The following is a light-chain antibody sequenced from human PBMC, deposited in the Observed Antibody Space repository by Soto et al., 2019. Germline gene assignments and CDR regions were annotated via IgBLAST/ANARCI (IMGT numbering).Light chain of an antibody. V-gene: IGKV3-20*01. J-gene: IGKJ2*01. CDR1: QSVSSSY. CDR3: QQYGSSPL. Sequence: EIVLTQSPGTLSLSPGERATLSCRASQSVSSSYLAWYQQKPGQAPRLLIYGASSRATGIPDRFSGSGSGTDFTLTISRLEPEDFAVYYCQQYGSSPLFGQGTNLEIK. CDR2: GAS.